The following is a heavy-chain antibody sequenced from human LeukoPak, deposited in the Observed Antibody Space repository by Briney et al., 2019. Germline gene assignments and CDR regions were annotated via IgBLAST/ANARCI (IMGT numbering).Heavy chain of an antibody. Sequence: SETLSLACHVSGYSISSAYYWGWIRQPPGKELEWIGSIHYSGSTSYNPSLKSRVTISGDTSKNQFSLKLSSVTAADTAVYYCARGFRGPNFDYWGKGTLVTVSS. CDR3: ARGFRGPNFDY. J-gene: IGHJ4*02. CDR2: IHYSGST. V-gene: IGHV4-38-2*02. CDR1: GYSISSAYY. D-gene: IGHD3-10*01.